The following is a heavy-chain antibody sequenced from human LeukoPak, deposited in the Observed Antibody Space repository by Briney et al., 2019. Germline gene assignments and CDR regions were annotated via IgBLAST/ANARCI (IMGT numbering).Heavy chain of an antibody. D-gene: IGHD6-13*01. CDR1: GFTFSSYW. CDR3: ARVGRGSSSLYYYYYMDV. CDR2: ISHDGSNK. V-gene: IGHV3-30-3*01. Sequence: GGSLRLSCAASGFTFSSYWMSWVRQAPGKGLEWVAVISHDGSNKYYADSVKGRFTISRDNSKNTLYLQMNSLRAEDTAVYYCARVGRGSSSLYYYYYMDVWGKGTTVTVSS. J-gene: IGHJ6*03.